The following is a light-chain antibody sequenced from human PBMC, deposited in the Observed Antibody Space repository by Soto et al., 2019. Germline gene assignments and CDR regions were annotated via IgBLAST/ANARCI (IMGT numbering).Light chain of an antibody. Sequence: DIQMTQSPSSLSASVGDRVTITCQASQDITDHLNWYQQKPGKAPKLLIYDASNLETGVPSRFSGSGSGTDFTFTISSLQPEDIATFYCQQYDILLTFGGGTKVGIK. CDR3: QQYDILLT. CDR2: DAS. J-gene: IGKJ4*01. V-gene: IGKV1-33*01. CDR1: QDITDH.